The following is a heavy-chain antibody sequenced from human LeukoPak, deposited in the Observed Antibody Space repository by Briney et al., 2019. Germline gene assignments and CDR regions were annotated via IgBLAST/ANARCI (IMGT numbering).Heavy chain of an antibody. V-gene: IGHV3-66*04. Sequence: GGSLRLSCAASGFTFSSYAMSWVRQAPGKGLEWVSVIYSGGSTYYADSVKGRFTISRDNSKNTLYLQMNSLRAEDTAVYYCARHGSGSLGDAFDIWGQGTMVTVSS. J-gene: IGHJ3*02. CDR1: GFTFSSYA. D-gene: IGHD3-10*01. CDR3: ARHGSGSLGDAFDI. CDR2: IYSGGST.